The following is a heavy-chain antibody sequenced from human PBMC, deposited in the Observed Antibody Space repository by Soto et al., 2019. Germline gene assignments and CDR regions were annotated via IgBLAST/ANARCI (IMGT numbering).Heavy chain of an antibody. J-gene: IGHJ5*02. V-gene: IGHV1-8*01. CDR3: ARGRTNYDFWSGYYAKLNWFDP. Sequence: QVQLVQSGAEVKKPGASVKVSCKASGYTFTSYDINWVRQATGQGLEWMGWMNPNSGNTGYAQKFQGRVTMTRNTSINTVYMELSSLRSEDTAVYYCARGRTNYDFWSGYYAKLNWFDPWGQGTLVTVSS. CDR2: MNPNSGNT. CDR1: GYTFTSYD. D-gene: IGHD3-3*01.